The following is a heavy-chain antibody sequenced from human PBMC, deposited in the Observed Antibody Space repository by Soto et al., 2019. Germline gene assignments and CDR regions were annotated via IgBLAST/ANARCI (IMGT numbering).Heavy chain of an antibody. V-gene: IGHV1-69*13. D-gene: IGHD3-10*01. CDR2: ITPIFGEA. J-gene: IGHJ5*02. Sequence: SVKVSCKASGGPFNDYPINWVRQAPGQGLEWMGGITPIFGEADYAQKFQDRVTITADESRGTAYMELRSLRSEDTGVYYCARGPPRGSYDRWGQGTLVTVS. CDR1: GGPFNDYP. CDR3: ARGPPRGSYDR.